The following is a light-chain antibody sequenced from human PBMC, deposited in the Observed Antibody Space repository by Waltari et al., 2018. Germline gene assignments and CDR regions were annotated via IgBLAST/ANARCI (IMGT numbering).Light chain of an antibody. CDR3: SSYTTSSAPGV. V-gene: IGLV2-14*01. CDR2: EGS. Sequence: QSALTQPASVSGPPGLSITTPCSGTTSVVGAYGFLPWYQQPPGKAPHLIIYEGSNRPSGISNRFSASKSGNTASLTISGLQAEDEADYYCSSYTTSSAPGVFGTGTRVTVL. J-gene: IGLJ1*01. CDR1: TSVVGAYGF.